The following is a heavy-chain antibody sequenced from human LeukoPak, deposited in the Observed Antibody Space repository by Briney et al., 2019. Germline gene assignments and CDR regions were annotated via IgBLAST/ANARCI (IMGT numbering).Heavy chain of an antibody. D-gene: IGHD6-13*01. CDR1: GFTFSIYG. Sequence: PGGSLRLSCAASGFTFSIYGMSWVRQAPGRGLEWVSAMSGSGGSTYYADSVKGQFTISRDNAKNSLYLQMNSLRAEDTAVYYCARAGKTFIAAAYYFDYWGQGTLVTVSS. CDR3: ARAGKTFIAAAYYFDY. CDR2: MSGSGGST. J-gene: IGHJ4*02. V-gene: IGHV3-23*01.